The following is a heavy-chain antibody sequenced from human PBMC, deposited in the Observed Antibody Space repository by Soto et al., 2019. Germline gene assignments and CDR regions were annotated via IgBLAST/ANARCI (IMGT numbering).Heavy chain of an antibody. Sequence: LNRARAAAGLANSGYGRHRVIQAPGKGLEWVAVIWYHGSNQYYADSVKGRLTISRDNSKNTLYLQMNSLRAEDTAVYYCARELIAAAPRHNYYYHGIDVWGQGPTVTVSS. D-gene: IGHD6-13*01. CDR1: GLANSGYG. CDR3: ARELIAAAPRHNYYYHGIDV. V-gene: IGHV3-33*01. J-gene: IGHJ6*02. CDR2: IWYHGSNQ.